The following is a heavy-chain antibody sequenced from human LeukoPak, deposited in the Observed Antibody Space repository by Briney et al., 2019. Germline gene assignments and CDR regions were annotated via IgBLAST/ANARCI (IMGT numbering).Heavy chain of an antibody. CDR2: IRYDGSNK. CDR3: AKIAVAGERFDY. Sequence: GGSLRLSCAASGFTFSSYGMHWVRQAPGKGLEWVAFIRYDGSNKYYADSVKGRFTISRDNSKNTLYLQMNSRRAEDTAVYYCAKIAVAGERFDYWGQGTLVTVSS. D-gene: IGHD6-19*01. V-gene: IGHV3-30*02. J-gene: IGHJ4*02. CDR1: GFTFSSYG.